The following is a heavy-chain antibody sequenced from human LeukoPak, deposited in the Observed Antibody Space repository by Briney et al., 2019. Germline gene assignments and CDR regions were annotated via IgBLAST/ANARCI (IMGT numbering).Heavy chain of an antibody. CDR3: ARLYGSGAFDY. D-gene: IGHD3-10*01. CDR1: GGSISSYY. J-gene: IGHJ4*02. V-gene: IGHV4-59*08. CDR2: IYYSGST. Sequence: SETLSLTCTVSGGSISSYYWSWIRQPPGKGLEWIGYIYYSGSTNYNPSLKSRVTISVDTSKNQFSLKLSSVTAADTAVYYCARLYGSGAFDYWGQGTLVTVSS.